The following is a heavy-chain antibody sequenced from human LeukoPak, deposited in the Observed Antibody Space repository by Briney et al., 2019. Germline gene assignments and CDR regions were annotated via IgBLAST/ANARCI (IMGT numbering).Heavy chain of an antibody. J-gene: IGHJ4*02. CDR3: AREIPGRIAADC. CDR1: GFTFSDYS. CDR2: IGGRGDGI. Sequence: GGSLRLSCAAYGFTFSDYSMNWVRQAPGKGLEWISYIGGRGDGISYADSVKGRFTISRDNAKNSLFLQMNRLRGEDTAIYFCAREIPGRIAADCWGQGTLVTVSS. V-gene: IGHV3-48*01. D-gene: IGHD2-15*01.